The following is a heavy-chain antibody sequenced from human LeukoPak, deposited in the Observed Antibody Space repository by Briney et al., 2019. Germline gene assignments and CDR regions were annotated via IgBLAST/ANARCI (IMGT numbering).Heavy chain of an antibody. CDR3: AKDSAKKYDDY. V-gene: IGHV3-21*01. D-gene: IGHD2/OR15-2a*01. CDR1: GFTFSNYN. J-gene: IGHJ4*02. Sequence: PGGSLRLSCAASGFTFSNYNMNWVRQAPGKGLEWVSSITSSSTYIYYADSVKGRFTISRDNAKNSLYLQMNSLRAEDSAVYYCAKDSAKKYDDYWGQGTLVTVSS. CDR2: ITSSSTYI.